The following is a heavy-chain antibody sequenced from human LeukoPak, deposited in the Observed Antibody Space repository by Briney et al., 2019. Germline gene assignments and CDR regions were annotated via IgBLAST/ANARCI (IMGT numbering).Heavy chain of an antibody. CDR3: AKGPKQLLVGSRGKYFDY. J-gene: IGHJ4*02. Sequence: PGGSLRLSCAASGFTFSSYAMSWVRQAPGKGLEWVSAISGSGGSTYYAGSVKGRFTISRDNSKNTLYLQMNSLRAEDTAVYYCAKGPKQLLVGSRGKYFDYWGQGTLVTVSS. V-gene: IGHV3-23*01. CDR2: ISGSGGST. D-gene: IGHD6-13*01. CDR1: GFTFSSYA.